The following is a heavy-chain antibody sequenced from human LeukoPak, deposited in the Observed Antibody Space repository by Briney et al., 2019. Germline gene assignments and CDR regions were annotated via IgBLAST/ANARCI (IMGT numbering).Heavy chain of an antibody. J-gene: IGHJ4*02. V-gene: IGHV3-11*04. CDR1: GFTFSDYY. D-gene: IGHD3-22*01. CDR2: ISSSGSTI. CDR3: ARGLERYYYDSSAGDY. Sequence: GGSLRLSCAASGFTFSDYYMSWIRQAPGKGLEWVSYISSSGSTIYYADSVKGRFTISRDNAKNSLYLQMNSLRAEDTAVYYCARGLERYYYDSSAGDYWGQGTLVTVSS.